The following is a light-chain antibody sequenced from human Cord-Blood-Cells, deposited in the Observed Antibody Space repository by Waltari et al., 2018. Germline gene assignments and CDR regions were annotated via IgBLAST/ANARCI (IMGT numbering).Light chain of an antibody. CDR3: QQLNSYPYT. V-gene: IGKV1-9*01. J-gene: IGKJ2*01. Sequence: IQLTQSPSSLSASVGDRVTITCRARQGISSYLAWYQQKPGKAPNLLIYAASTLQSGVPSRFSGSGSGTDFTLTISSLQPEDFATYYCQQLNSYPYTFGQGTKLEIK. CDR1: QGISSY. CDR2: AAS.